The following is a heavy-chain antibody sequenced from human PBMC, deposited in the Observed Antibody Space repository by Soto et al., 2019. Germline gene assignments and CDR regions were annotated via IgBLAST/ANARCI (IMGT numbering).Heavy chain of an antibody. Sequence: QVQLQESGPGLVKPSQTLSLTCTVSGGSISSGDYYWSWIRQHPGKGLEWIGYIYYSGSTYYNPSLKSRVTISVDTSKNQFSLKLSSVTAADTAVYYCARSYGVNYYYYGMDVWGQGTTVTVSS. D-gene: IGHD4-17*01. CDR1: GGSISSGDYY. CDR3: ARSYGVNYYYYGMDV. J-gene: IGHJ6*02. CDR2: IYYSGST. V-gene: IGHV4-31*03.